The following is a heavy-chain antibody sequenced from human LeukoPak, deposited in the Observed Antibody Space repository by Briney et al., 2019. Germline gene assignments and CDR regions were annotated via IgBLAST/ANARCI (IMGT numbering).Heavy chain of an antibody. D-gene: IGHD2-2*01. CDR1: GFTFSSYW. CDR3: ARDQYCSSTSCYFHMDV. CDR2: IKQDGSEK. V-gene: IGHV3-7*03. Sequence: GGSLRLSCAASGFTFSSYWMSWVRQAPGKGLEWVANIKQDGSEKYYVDSVKGRFTISRDNAKNSLYLQMNSLRAEDTALYHCARDQYCSSTSCYFHMDVWGKGTTVTVSS. J-gene: IGHJ6*03.